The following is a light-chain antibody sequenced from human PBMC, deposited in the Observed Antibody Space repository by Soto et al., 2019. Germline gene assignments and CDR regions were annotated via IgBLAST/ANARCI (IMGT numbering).Light chain of an antibody. J-gene: IGLJ1*01. Sequence: QSALTQPASVSGSPGQSITISCTGTSSDVGAYDYVSWYQQHPDKAPKLMIYEVSNRPSGVSNRFSGSKSVNTATLTISGLQTEDEADYYCSSYTSSNTLVFGTGTKVTVL. CDR2: EVS. V-gene: IGLV2-14*03. CDR3: SSYTSSNTLV. CDR1: SSDVGAYDY.